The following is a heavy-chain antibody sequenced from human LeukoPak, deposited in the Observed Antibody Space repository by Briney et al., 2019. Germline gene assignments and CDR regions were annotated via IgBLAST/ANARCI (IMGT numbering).Heavy chain of an antibody. Sequence: PSETLSLTCTVSGGSISSGGYYWSWIRQHPGKGLEWIGYIYYSGSTYYNPSLKSRVTISVDTSKNQFTLKPSSVTAADTAVYYCARGHGGNSRVWYYFDYWGQGTLVTVSS. CDR1: GGSISSGGYY. J-gene: IGHJ4*02. CDR2: IYYSGST. V-gene: IGHV4-31*03. D-gene: IGHD4-23*01. CDR3: ARGHGGNSRVWYYFDY.